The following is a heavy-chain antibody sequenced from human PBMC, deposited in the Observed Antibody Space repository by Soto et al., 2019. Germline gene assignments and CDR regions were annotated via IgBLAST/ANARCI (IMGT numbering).Heavy chain of an antibody. Sequence: QVHLVQSGAEVKKPGASVTFPCKASGYTFSNYYMHWVRQAPGQGLAWVGIINPSGGGTTYAQNFQGRVTMTRDTSTSTVYMELNRLRSEDTAVYYCAIGPKLTDFGDRGYYGMDVWGHGTTVTVSS. CDR2: INPSGGGT. CDR1: GYTFSNYY. J-gene: IGHJ6*02. CDR3: AIGPKLTDFGDRGYYGMDV. V-gene: IGHV1-46*01. D-gene: IGHD4-17*01.